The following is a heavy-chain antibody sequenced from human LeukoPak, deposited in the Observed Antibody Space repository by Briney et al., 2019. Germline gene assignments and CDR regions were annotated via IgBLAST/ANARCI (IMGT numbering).Heavy chain of an antibody. J-gene: IGHJ4*02. CDR3: VHRTMVTSVDH. Sequence: SGPTLVKPTQTLTLTCIFSGFSLNTNAGAVGWVRQPPGQARERLTFIYGNYDKRYSPPLARRRTISKDTFKNQVVLTMTDMDYVDTATYYCVHRTMVTSVDHWGQGTLVTVSS. CDR1: GFSLNTNAGA. V-gene: IGHV2-5*01. D-gene: IGHD4-17*01. CDR2: IYGNYDK.